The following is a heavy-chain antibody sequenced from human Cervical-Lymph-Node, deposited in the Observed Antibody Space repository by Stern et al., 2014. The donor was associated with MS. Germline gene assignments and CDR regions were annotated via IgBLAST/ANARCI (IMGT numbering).Heavy chain of an antibody. J-gene: IGHJ4*02. Sequence: QVQLQESGPGLVKPSQTLSLTCTVSGGSISSGGYYLSWFRQHPGKGLEWIGYIYYSGSTSYNPSLKSRVTISLDTSKSQFSLKLSSVTAADTAVYYCAKYRVFGGVIVVDYWGQGTLVTVSS. D-gene: IGHD3-16*02. CDR1: GGSISSGGYY. V-gene: IGHV4-31*03. CDR2: IYYSGST. CDR3: AKYRVFGGVIVVDY.